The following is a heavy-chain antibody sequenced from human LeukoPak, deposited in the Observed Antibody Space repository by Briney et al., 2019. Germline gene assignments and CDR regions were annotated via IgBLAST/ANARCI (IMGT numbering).Heavy chain of an antibody. D-gene: IGHD6-19*01. CDR3: ASPPGYSSGWYDYRAFDI. V-gene: IGHV4-4*02. CDR1: GGSISSSNW. CDR2: IYHSGST. J-gene: IGHJ3*02. Sequence: SGTLSLTCAVSGGSISSSNWWSWVRQPPGKGLEWIGEIYHSGSTNYNPSLKSRVTISVDKSKNQFSLKLSSVTAADTAVYYCASPPGYSSGWYDYRAFDIWGQGTMVTVSS.